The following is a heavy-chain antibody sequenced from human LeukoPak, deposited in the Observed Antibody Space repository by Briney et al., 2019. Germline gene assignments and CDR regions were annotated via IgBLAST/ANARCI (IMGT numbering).Heavy chain of an antibody. CDR2: IRYDGSNK. D-gene: IGHD6-19*01. CDR3: AKDQDSSGWYRIFQH. CDR1: GFTFSSYG. J-gene: IGHJ1*01. V-gene: IGHV3-30*02. Sequence: PGGSLRLSCAASGFTFSSYGMHWVRQAPGKGLEWVAFIRYDGSNKYYADSVKGRFTISRDNSKNTLYLQMNSLRAEDTAVYYCAKDQDSSGWYRIFQHWGQGTLVTVSS.